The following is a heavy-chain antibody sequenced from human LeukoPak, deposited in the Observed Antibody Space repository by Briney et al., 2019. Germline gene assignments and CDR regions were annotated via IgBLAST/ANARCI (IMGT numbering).Heavy chain of an antibody. CDR3: ARAPNNWNYGSY. J-gene: IGHJ4*02. Sequence: ASVKVSCKASGYTFTGYYIHWVRQAPGQGLEWMGWINPNSGGTNYAQKFQGRVTMTRDTSISTAYMELSRLRSDDTAVYYCARAPNNWNYGSYWGQGTLVTVSS. V-gene: IGHV1-2*02. CDR2: INPNSGGT. CDR1: GYTFTGYY. D-gene: IGHD1-7*01.